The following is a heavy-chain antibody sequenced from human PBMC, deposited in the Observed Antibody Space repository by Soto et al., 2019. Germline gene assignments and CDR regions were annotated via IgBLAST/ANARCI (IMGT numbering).Heavy chain of an antibody. CDR3: AKDLRMIGYCGMDV. CDR2: TTYDGSDK. CDR1: EFTFSTYG. V-gene: IGHV3-30*18. J-gene: IGHJ6*02. D-gene: IGHD3-9*01. Sequence: QVQLVESGGGVVQPGRSLRLTCVASEFTFSTYGMHWVRQAPGKGLEWVAATTYDGSDKYHGDSVKGRFTISRDNSKDTLYLQMNSLRDEDTAVYYCAKDLRMIGYCGMDVWGQGTTVIVSS.